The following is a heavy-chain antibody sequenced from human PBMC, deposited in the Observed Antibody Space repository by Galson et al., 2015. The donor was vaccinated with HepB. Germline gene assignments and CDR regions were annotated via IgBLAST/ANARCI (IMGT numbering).Heavy chain of an antibody. D-gene: IGHD5-18*01. CDR2: INSDGSST. V-gene: IGHV3-74*01. J-gene: IGHJ4*02. CDR1: GFTFSSYW. CDR3: ARDLALGIQLWSFDY. Sequence: SLRLSCAASGFTFSSYWMHWVRQAPGKGLVWVSRINSDGSSTSYADSVKGRFTISRDNAKNTLYLQMNSLRAEDTAVYYCARDLALGIQLWSFDYWGQGTLVTVSS.